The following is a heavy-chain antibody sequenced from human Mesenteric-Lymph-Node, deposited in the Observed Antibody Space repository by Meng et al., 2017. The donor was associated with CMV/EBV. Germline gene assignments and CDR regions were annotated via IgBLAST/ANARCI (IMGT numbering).Heavy chain of an antibody. CDR2: ISAYNGNT. J-gene: IGHJ4*02. Sequence: ASVKVSCKASGYTFTSYGISWVRQAPGQGLEWMGWISAYNGNTNYAQKLQGRVTMTRDTSISTAYMELSRLRSDDTAVYYCARAPLNTDEVDYWGQGTLVTVSS. CDR1: GYTFTSYG. V-gene: IGHV1-18*01. D-gene: IGHD1/OR15-1a*01. CDR3: ARAPLNTDEVDY.